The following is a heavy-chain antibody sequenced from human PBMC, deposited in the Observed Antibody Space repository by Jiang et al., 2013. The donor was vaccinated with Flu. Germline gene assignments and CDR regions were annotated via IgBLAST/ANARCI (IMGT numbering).Heavy chain of an antibody. V-gene: IGHV4-59*01. D-gene: IGHD3-16*01. CDR2: IYYSGST. J-gene: IGHJ5*02. CDR3: ARVRGEDGEPGWFDP. Sequence: GLVKPSETLSLTCTVSGGSISSYYWSWIRQPPGKGLEWIGYIYYSGSTNYNPSLKSRVTISLDTSKNQFSLKLSSVTAADTAVYYCARVRGEDGEPGWFDPWGQGTLVTVSS. CDR1: GGSISSYY.